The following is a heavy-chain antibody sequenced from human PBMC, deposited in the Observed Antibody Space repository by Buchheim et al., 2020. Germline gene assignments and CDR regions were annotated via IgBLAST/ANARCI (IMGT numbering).Heavy chain of an antibody. Sequence: QLQLHESGPGLVKPSETLSLTCTVSRGSISSPTYYWGWIRQPPGKGLEWIGTIYYSGSAYYNSSLESRVTISVDTSKNQFSLKLRSGTAADTCVYYCATLYYGMDVWGQGTT. J-gene: IGHJ6*02. CDR3: ATLYYGMDV. V-gene: IGHV4-39*01. CDR1: RGSISSPTYY. CDR2: IYYSGSA.